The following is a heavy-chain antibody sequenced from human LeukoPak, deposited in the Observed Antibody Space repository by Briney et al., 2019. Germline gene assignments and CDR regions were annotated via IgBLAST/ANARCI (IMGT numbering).Heavy chain of an antibody. V-gene: IGHV3-30*18. J-gene: IGHJ2*01. Sequence: GGSLRLSCAASGFTFSSYAMSWVRQAPGKGLEWVAVISYDGSNKYYADSVKGRFTISRDNSKNTLYLQMNSLRAEDTAVYYCAKGSCGDYDWYFDLWGRGTLVTVSS. CDR3: AKGSCGDYDWYFDL. CDR2: ISYDGSNK. CDR1: GFTFSSYA. D-gene: IGHD4-17*01.